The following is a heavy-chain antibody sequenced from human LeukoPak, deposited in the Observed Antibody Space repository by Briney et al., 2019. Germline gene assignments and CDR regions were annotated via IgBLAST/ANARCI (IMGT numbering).Heavy chain of an antibody. J-gene: IGHJ4*02. Sequence: GASVKVSCKASGGTFISYAISWVRQAPGQGLEWMGRIIPILGIANYAQKFQGRVTITADKSTSTAYMELSSLRSEDTAVYYCAREGYSSSHFDYWGQGTLVTVSS. D-gene: IGHD6-13*01. CDR3: AREGYSSSHFDY. V-gene: IGHV1-69*04. CDR1: GGTFISYA. CDR2: IIPILGIA.